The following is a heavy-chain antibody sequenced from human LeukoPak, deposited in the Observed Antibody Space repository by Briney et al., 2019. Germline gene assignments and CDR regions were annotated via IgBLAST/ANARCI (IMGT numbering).Heavy chain of an antibody. D-gene: IGHD5-24*01. CDR1: GFMFSSNW. V-gene: IGHV3-7*03. CDR2: IKEDGTET. J-gene: IGHJ4*02. Sequence: GGSLRLSCATSGFMFSSNWMSWVRLAPGKGLEWVANIKEDGTETYYMDSVKGRFTISRDNAKNSLYLQMNSLRVEDTAVYYCAKEGRSLQTYWGQGTLVTVSS. CDR3: AKEGRSLQTY.